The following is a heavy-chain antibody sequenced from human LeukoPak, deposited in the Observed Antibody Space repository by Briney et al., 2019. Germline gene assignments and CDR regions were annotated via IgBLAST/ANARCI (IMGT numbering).Heavy chain of an antibody. J-gene: IGHJ5*02. CDR3: ARSPSARPAKPGGTKFDP. CDR1: GGSIGPYY. CDR2: IYTTGTA. D-gene: IGHD3-16*01. V-gene: IGHV4-4*07. Sequence: PSETLSLTCLLSGGSIGPYYWSWIRQAAGKGPEWLGRIYTTGTADYNPSLKGRVFLSVDTSMNQFSLKVTSVTAADTAVYYCARSPSARPAKPGGTKFDPWGRGTLVTVSS.